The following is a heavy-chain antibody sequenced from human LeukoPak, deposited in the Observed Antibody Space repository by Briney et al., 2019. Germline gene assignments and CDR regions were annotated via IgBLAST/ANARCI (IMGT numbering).Heavy chain of an antibody. CDR1: GGSISSYY. CDR3: ARHDSSGYYYEYYFDY. V-gene: IGHV4-59*08. Sequence: PSETLSLTCTVSGGSISSYYWSWIRQPPGKGLEWIGYIYYSGSTNYNPSLKSRVTISVDTSKNQFSLKLSSVTAADTAVYYCARHDSSGYYYEYYFDYWGQGTLVTVSS. CDR2: IYYSGST. D-gene: IGHD3-22*01. J-gene: IGHJ4*02.